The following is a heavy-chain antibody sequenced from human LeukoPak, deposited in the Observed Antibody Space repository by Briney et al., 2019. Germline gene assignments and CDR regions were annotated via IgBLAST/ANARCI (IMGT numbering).Heavy chain of an antibody. CDR2: VSPALVIS. Sequence: GSSVKVSCKASGGNFVTYYITWVRQAPGQGLEWMGRVSPALVISYYAQKFQGRLTISADTSTTTAYMELTSLRPEDTAVHYCAVAYDGAEGYFDLWGRGTLVTVSS. J-gene: IGHJ2*01. V-gene: IGHV1-69*02. D-gene: IGHD3-22*01. CDR3: AVAYDGAEGYFDL. CDR1: GGNFVTYY.